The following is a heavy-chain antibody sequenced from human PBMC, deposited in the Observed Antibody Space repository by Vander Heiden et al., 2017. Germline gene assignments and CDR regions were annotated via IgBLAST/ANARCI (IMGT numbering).Heavy chain of an antibody. V-gene: IGHV3-30-3*01. Sequence: QVQLVESGGGVVQPGRSLRLSCAASGFTFSSYAMHWVRQAPGKGLEWVAVISYDGSNKYYADSVKGRFTISRDNSKNTLYLQMNSLRAEDTAVYYCARGGSAYDLCSGYFPFDYWGQGNLGHRLL. CDR2: ISYDGSNK. CDR1: GFTFSSYA. D-gene: IGHD3-3*01. J-gene: IGHJ4*02. CDR3: ARGGSAYDLCSGYFPFDY.